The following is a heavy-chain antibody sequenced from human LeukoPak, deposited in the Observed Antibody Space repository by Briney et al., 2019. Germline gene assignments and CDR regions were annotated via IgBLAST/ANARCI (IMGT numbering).Heavy chain of an antibody. Sequence: SETLSLTCAVYGGSFSGYYWSWIRQPPGKGLEWIGEISHSGITNHNPSLKSQVTISADTSKNQFSLKLSSVTAADTAVYYCARGAGAMIVVLIDQHWGQGTLVTVSS. V-gene: IGHV4-34*01. D-gene: IGHD3-22*01. CDR1: GGSFSGYY. CDR2: ISHSGIT. CDR3: ARGAGAMIVVLIDQH. J-gene: IGHJ1*01.